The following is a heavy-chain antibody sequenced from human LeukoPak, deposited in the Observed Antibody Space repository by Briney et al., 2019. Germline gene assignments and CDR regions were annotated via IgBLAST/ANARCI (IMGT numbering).Heavy chain of an antibody. CDR2: IYYSGST. J-gene: IGHJ3*02. Sequence: PSETLSLTCTVSGGSISSRSYYWSWIRQHPGKGLEWIGYIYYSGSTYYNPSLKSRVTISVDTSKNQFSLKLSSVTAADTAVYYCARDAKLLDAFDIWGQGTMVTVSS. D-gene: IGHD2-15*01. V-gene: IGHV4-31*03. CDR1: GGSISSRSYY. CDR3: ARDAKLLDAFDI.